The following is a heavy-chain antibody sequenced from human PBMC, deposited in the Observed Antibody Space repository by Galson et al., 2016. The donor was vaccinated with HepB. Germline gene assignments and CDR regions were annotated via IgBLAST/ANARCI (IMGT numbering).Heavy chain of an antibody. V-gene: IGHV1-69*13. Sequence: SVKVSCKASGGTFSSYTISWVRQAPGQGLEWMGGIIPIFGTANYAQKFQGRVTITADESTSTAYMELSSLRSEDTAVYYCATSVRGDSRGAGYYYGLDVWGQGTTVTVSS. D-gene: IGHD2-21*02. CDR3: ATSVRGDSRGAGYYYGLDV. CDR1: GGTFSSYT. CDR2: IIPIFGTA. J-gene: IGHJ6*02.